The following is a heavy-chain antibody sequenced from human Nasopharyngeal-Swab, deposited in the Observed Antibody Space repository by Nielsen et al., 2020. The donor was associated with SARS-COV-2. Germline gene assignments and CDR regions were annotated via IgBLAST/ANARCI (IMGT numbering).Heavy chain of an antibody. CDR1: GYTLTELS. V-gene: IGHV1-24*01. Sequence: ASVTVSCNVSGYTLTELSMHCVRQAPGKGLEGMGGFDPEDGETIYAQKFQGRPIMTEDTSTDTAYMELSSLRSEDTAVYYCRVVPAAMWYYYSGMDVWGQGTTVTVSS. CDR2: FDPEDGET. CDR3: RVVPAAMWYYYSGMDV. J-gene: IGHJ6*02. D-gene: IGHD2-2*01.